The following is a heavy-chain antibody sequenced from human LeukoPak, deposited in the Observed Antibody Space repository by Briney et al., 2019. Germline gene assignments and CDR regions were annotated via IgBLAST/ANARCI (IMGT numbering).Heavy chain of an antibody. CDR3: AKDFPYGDYGVY. CDR1: GFTFSSYA. D-gene: IGHD4-17*01. Sequence: GGSLTLSCAASGFTFSSYAMSWVRQAPGKGLQWVSTIRSSGGSTYYADSVKGRFTIPRDNSKNTLYLQMNSLGAEDPAVYYCAKDFPYGDYGVYWGQGTLVSVSS. V-gene: IGHV3-23*01. J-gene: IGHJ4*02. CDR2: IRSSGGST.